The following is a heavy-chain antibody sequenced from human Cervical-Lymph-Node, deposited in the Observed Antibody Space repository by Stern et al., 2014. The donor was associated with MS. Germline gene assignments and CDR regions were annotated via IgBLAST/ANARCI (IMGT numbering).Heavy chain of an antibody. Sequence: QVQLVQSGAEVKKPGSSVKVSCKASGGTFSHYATSWVRQVPGQGLEWVGGIIPIFDIVHYAQKFQGRVTIAADESTSTAYMEVNSLTHEDTAVYYCARASLTSGYYYSHLAYWGQGTLVTVSS. CDR1: GGTFSHYA. CDR3: ARASLTSGYYYSHLAY. J-gene: IGHJ4*02. D-gene: IGHD3-22*01. CDR2: IIPIFDIV. V-gene: IGHV1-69*01.